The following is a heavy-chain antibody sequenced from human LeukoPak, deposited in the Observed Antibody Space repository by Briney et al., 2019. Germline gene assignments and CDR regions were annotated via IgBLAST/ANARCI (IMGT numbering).Heavy chain of an antibody. CDR1: GGTFSSYA. CDR3: ASARGRYYGDYEGGD. J-gene: IGHJ4*02. Sequence: SSVKVSCKASGGTFSSYAISWVRQAPGQGLEWMGGIIPIFGTANYAQKFQGRVTITADESTSTAYMELSSLRSEDTAVYYCASARGRYYGDYEGGDWGQGTLVTVSS. V-gene: IGHV1-69*01. D-gene: IGHD4-17*01. CDR2: IIPIFGTA.